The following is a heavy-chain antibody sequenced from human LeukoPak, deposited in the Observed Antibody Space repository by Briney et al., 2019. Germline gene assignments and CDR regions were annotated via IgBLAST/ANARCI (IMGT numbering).Heavy chain of an antibody. CDR1: GGSISSSSYY. J-gene: IGHJ4*02. CDR3: ARQTYFYEASGHLNDN. V-gene: IGHV4-39*01. CDR2: IYYSGSP. Sequence: NPSETLSLTCTVSGGSISSSSYYWGWIRQTPGKGLEWIGSIYYSGSPFYNPSLRSRVTMSVDTSKNQFSLNLISVTAADTAVYYCARQTYFYEASGHLNDNWGQGSLVTVSS. D-gene: IGHD2-15*01.